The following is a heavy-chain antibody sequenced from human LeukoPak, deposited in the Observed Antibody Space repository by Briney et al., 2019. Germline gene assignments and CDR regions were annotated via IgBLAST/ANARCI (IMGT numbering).Heavy chain of an antibody. CDR3: ARCTYYDFWSGYYWPQNDAFDI. CDR1: GGSISSSSYY. Sequence: SETLSLTCTVSGGSISSSSYYWGWIRQPPGEGLEWIGYIYYSGSTNYNPSLKSRVTISVDTSKNQFSLKLSSVTAADTAVYYCARCTYYDFWSGYYWPQNDAFDIWGQGTMVTVSS. V-gene: IGHV4-61*05. J-gene: IGHJ3*02. CDR2: IYYSGST. D-gene: IGHD3-3*01.